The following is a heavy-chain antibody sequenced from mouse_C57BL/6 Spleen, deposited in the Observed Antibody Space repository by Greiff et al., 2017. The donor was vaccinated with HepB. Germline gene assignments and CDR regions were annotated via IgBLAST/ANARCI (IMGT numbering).Heavy chain of an antibody. CDR2: ISNGGGST. J-gene: IGHJ3*01. D-gene: IGHD1-1*01. Sequence: EVQLVESGGGLVQPGGSLKLSCAASGFTFSDYYMYWVRQTPEKRLEWVAYISNGGGSTYYPDTVKGRFTIARDNAKNTLYLQMSRLKSEDTATYYCARGAYGSSLAYWGQGTLVTVSA. V-gene: IGHV5-12*01. CDR3: ARGAYGSSLAY. CDR1: GFTFSDYY.